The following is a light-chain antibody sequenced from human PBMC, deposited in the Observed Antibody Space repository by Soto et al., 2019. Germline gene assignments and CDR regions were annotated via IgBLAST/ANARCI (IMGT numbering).Light chain of an antibody. V-gene: IGKV3-15*01. CDR2: GTS. Sequence: EIVMTQPPATLSVSPGERVTLSCRASQSISSNLAWYQQKPGQAPSLLMYGTSTRATGIPARFSGSGSGTEFTLTISSLQSEDFAVYYCQQYNTWSSITFGQGTRLEIK. CDR3: QQYNTWSSIT. J-gene: IGKJ5*01. CDR1: QSISSN.